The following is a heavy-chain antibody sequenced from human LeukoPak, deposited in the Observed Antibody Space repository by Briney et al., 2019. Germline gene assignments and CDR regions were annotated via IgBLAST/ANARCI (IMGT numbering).Heavy chain of an antibody. Sequence: PSETLSLTCAVYGGSFSGYYWSWIRQPPGRGLEWIGYIYYSGSTNYNPSLKSRVTISVDTSKNQFSLKLSSVTAADTAVYYCARHLPDSSGWYGPIDYWGQGTLVTVSS. CDR2: IYYSGST. CDR3: ARHLPDSSGWYGPIDY. D-gene: IGHD6-19*01. V-gene: IGHV4-59*08. CDR1: GGSFSGYY. J-gene: IGHJ4*02.